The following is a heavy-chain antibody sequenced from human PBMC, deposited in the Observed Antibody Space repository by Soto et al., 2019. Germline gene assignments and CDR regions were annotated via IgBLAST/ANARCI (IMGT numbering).Heavy chain of an antibody. CDR3: ARGEQGFNY. CDR1: GDSVSSNSAA. D-gene: IGHD3-16*01. Sequence: SQTLSLTCSISGDSVSSNSAAWNWIRQSPSRGLEWLGRTYYRSKWFNNYALSVKSRITINPAPSKNQFCLQLNSVTTEDTAVYYCARGEQGFNYWGQGTLVPVSS. J-gene: IGHJ4*02. V-gene: IGHV6-1*01. CDR2: TYYRSKWFN.